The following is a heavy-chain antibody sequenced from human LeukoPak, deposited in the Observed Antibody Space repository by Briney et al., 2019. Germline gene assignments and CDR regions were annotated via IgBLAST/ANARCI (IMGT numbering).Heavy chain of an antibody. CDR3: GRGQFYGDYEDY. J-gene: IGHJ4*02. D-gene: IGHD4-17*01. CDR1: GGSISSGGYY. CDR2: IYYSGST. Sequence: SQTLSLTCTVSGGSISSGGYYWSWIRQHPGKGLEWIGYIYYSGSTYYNPSLKSRVTISIDTSRKFFSLKLTSVTAADTAVYYCGRGQFYGDYEDYWGQGTLVTVSS. V-gene: IGHV4-31*03.